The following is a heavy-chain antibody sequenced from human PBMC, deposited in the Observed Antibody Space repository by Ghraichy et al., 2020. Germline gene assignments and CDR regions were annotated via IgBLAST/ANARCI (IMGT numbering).Heavy chain of an antibody. CDR3: ARDNGVGAILGTFDY. V-gene: IGHV3-21*01. J-gene: IGHJ4*02. Sequence: GGSLRLSCAASGFTFSSYSMNWVRQAPGKGLEWVSSISSSSSYIYYADSVKGRFTISRDNAKNSLYLQMNSLRAEDTAVYYCARDNGVGAILGTFDYWGQGTLVTVSS. D-gene: IGHD1-26*01. CDR1: GFTFSSYS. CDR2: ISSSSSYI.